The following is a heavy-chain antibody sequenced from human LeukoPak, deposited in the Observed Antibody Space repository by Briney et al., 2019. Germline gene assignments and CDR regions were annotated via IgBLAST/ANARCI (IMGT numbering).Heavy chain of an antibody. CDR1: GFTFSSNS. D-gene: IGHD2-21*02. Sequence: KSGGSLRLSCAASGFTFSSNSMNWVRQAPGKGLEWVSSISSSSSYIYYADSVKGRFTISRDNAKNSLYLQMNSLRAEDTAVYYCARDLDAYCGGDCLRVNWLFRPDDAFDIWGQGTMVTVSS. CDR3: ARDLDAYCGGDCLRVNWLFRPDDAFDI. CDR2: ISSSSSYI. J-gene: IGHJ3*02. V-gene: IGHV3-21*01.